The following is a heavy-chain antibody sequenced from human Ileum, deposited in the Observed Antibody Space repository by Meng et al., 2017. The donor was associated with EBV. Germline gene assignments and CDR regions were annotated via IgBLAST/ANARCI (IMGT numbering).Heavy chain of an antibody. CDR1: GGSVSSGGNY. Sequence: AQLQAAGPGLVKRSGTLSLTCIGAGGSVSSGGNYWSWIRQPPGKGLEWIGYIYNSGSTNYNPSLKSRVTISVDTSKNQFSLKLSSVTAADTAVYYCARDGYSSGSDWGQGTLVTVSS. CDR2: IYNSGST. J-gene: IGHJ4*02. V-gene: IGHV4-61*08. CDR3: ARDGYSSGSD. D-gene: IGHD6-19*01.